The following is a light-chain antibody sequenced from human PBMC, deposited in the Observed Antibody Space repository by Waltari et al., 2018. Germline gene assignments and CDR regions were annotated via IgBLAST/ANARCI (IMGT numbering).Light chain of an antibody. V-gene: IGLV1-44*01. Sequence: QSVLTQPPLASGTPGQRVTISCSGRSSNIGSNTVNWYQQLPGTAPKLLIYSNNPRPSGVPDRFSGSKSGTSASLAISGLRSEDEADYYCATWDDSLKGPVFGGGTKLTVL. CDR1: SSNIGSNT. J-gene: IGLJ2*01. CDR3: ATWDDSLKGPV. CDR2: SNN.